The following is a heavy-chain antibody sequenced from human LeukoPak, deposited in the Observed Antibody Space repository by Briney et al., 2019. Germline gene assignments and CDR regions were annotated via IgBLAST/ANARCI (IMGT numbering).Heavy chain of an antibody. CDR2: ISAYNGNT. J-gene: IGHJ4*02. V-gene: IGHV1-18*04. CDR1: GYTFTSYG. Sequence: GASVKVSCKASGYTFTSYGVSWVRQAPGQGLEWMGWISAYNGNTNYAQKLQGRVTMTTDTFTSTAYMELRSLRSDDTAVYYCARDGDYDILTGLDYWGQGTLVTVSS. CDR3: ARDGDYDILTGLDY. D-gene: IGHD3-9*01.